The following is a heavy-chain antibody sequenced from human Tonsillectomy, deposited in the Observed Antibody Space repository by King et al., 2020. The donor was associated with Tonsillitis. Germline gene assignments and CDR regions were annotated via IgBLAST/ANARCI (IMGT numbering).Heavy chain of an antibody. CDR1: GYTFTGYW. J-gene: IGHJ5*01. V-gene: IGHV5-10-1*03. CDR3: ARHHDSSGYCWFDS. Sequence: VQLVESGAEVKKPGESLRISCKGSGYTFTGYWISWVRQMPGIGLEWMGRIDPSDSYTKYNPPFQGHVTISSDKSIRIAYLQWTSLKASDTAMYYCARHHDSSGYCWFDSWGQGTLVTVSS. D-gene: IGHD3-22*01. CDR2: IDPSDSYT.